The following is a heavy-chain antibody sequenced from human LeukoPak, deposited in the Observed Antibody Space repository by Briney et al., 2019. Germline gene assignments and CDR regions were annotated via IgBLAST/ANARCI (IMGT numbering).Heavy chain of an antibody. V-gene: IGHV4-39*07. CDR2: INHSGST. J-gene: IGHJ6*03. Sequence: PSETLSLTCTVSGGSISSSTYFWGWIRQPPGKGLEWIGEINHSGSTNYNPSLKSRVTISVDTSKNQFSLKLSSVTAADTAVYYCASLPALVGATNRPLEDYYYYMDVWGKGTTVTVSS. D-gene: IGHD1-26*01. CDR1: GGSISSSTYF. CDR3: ASLPALVGATNRPLEDYYYYMDV.